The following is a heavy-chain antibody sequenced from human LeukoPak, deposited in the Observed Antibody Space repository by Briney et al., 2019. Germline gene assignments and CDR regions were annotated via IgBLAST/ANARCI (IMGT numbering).Heavy chain of an antibody. V-gene: IGHV1-3*01. CDR1: GYTFTSYA. D-gene: IGHD6-19*01. CDR3: ARAIYSSTPGYGY. Sequence: GAAVKVSCKASGYTFTSYAMHWVRQAPGQRLEWMGWINAGNGNTKYSQKFQGRVTITRDTSASTAYMELSSLRSEDTAVYYCARAIYSSTPGYGYWGQGTLVTVSS. CDR2: INAGNGNT. J-gene: IGHJ4*02.